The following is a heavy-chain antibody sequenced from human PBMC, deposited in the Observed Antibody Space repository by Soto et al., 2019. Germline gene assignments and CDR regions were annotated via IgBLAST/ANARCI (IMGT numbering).Heavy chain of an antibody. V-gene: IGHV3-30*09. CDR3: ARDPSTPYWRGPVDH. D-gene: IGHD2-21*01. Sequence: QVQMAESGGGLVQPGRSLRLTCTASVINFNRFAIHWVRQAPGKGLEWVAVISYDGNNEYVAVPLRDRFAISRDNSQNTVFLQIDDVGVEDTARYYCARDPSTPYWRGPVDHWGQGSLVIVSS. J-gene: IGHJ4*02. CDR2: ISYDGNNE. CDR1: VINFNRFA.